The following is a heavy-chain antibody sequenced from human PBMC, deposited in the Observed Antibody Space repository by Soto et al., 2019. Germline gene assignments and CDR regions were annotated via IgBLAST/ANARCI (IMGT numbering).Heavy chain of an antibody. CDR1: GFTFSSYG. CDR2: IWYDGSNK. Sequence: QVQLVESGGGVVQPGRSLRLSCAASGFTFSSYGMHWVRQAPGKGLEWVAVIWYDGSNKYYADSVKGRFTISRDNSKNTLYLKMNSLRAEDTAVYYCAREGMAYDYWGQGTLVTVSS. V-gene: IGHV3-33*01. CDR3: AREGMAYDY. J-gene: IGHJ4*02. D-gene: IGHD2-8*01.